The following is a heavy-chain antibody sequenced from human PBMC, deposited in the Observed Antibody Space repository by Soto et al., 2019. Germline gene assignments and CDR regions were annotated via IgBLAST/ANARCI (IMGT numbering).Heavy chain of an antibody. J-gene: IGHJ4*02. V-gene: IGHV3-23*01. CDR1: GFTFSSYA. CDR2: ISGSGGST. Sequence: PGGSLRLSCAASGFTFSSYAMSWVRQAPGKGLEWVSAISGSGGSTYYADSVKGRFTISRDNSKNTLYLQMNSLRAEDTAVYYSAKGAYIVLMVYAFDYWGQGTLVTVSS. D-gene: IGHD2-8*01. CDR3: AKGAYIVLMVYAFDY.